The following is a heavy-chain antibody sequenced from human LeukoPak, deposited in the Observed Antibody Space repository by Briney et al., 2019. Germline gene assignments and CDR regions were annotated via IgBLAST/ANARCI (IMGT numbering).Heavy chain of an antibody. CDR2: IHPSGST. CDR3: ATRWVLTGEPY. V-gene: IGHV4-4*02. Sequence: SETLSLTCAVSGDSISSYEWDTWVRQPPGQGLEWMGEIHPSGSTNYNVSLKSRVTISLDKSKKQFSLALTSVPAADTAVYYCATRWVLTGEPYWGQGTLVTVSS. J-gene: IGHJ4*02. CDR1: GDSISSYEW. D-gene: IGHD7-27*01.